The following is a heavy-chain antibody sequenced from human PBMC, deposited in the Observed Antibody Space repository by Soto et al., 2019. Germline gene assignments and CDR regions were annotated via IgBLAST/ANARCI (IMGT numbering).Heavy chain of an antibody. J-gene: IGHJ4*02. D-gene: IGHD3-10*01. CDR3: TTQRGVVQENYFDY. CDR2: IKSKTDGGTT. Sequence: GGSLRLSCAASGFTFSNAWMNWVRQAPGKGLEWVGRIKSKTDGGTTDYAAPVKGRFTISRDDSKNTLYLQMNSLKTEDTAVYYCTTQRGVVQENYFDYWGQGTLVTVSS. V-gene: IGHV3-15*07. CDR1: GFTFSNAW.